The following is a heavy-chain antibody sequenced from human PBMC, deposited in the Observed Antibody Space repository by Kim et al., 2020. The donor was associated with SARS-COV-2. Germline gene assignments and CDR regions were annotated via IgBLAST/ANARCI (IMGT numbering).Heavy chain of an antibody. Sequence: GGSLRLSCAASGFTFSSYSMNWVRQAPGKGLEWVSSISSSSSYIYYADSVKGRFTISRDNAKNSLYLQMYSLRVEDTAVYYCATRREPRNWGQGTLVTVSS. D-gene: IGHD1-1*01. CDR3: ATRREPRN. CDR2: ISSSSSYI. V-gene: IGHV3-21*01. CDR1: GFTFSSYS. J-gene: IGHJ4*02.